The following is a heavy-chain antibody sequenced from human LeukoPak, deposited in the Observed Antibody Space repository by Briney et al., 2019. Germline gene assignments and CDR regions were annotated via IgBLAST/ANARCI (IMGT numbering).Heavy chain of an antibody. CDR1: GYTFTGYY. D-gene: IGHD5-12*01. J-gene: IGHJ3*02. CDR3: ARGGGRGHSGYVGGDAFDI. V-gene: IGHV1-2*02. Sequence: ASVKVSCKASGYTFTGYYMHWVRQAPGQGLEWMGWINPNSGGTNYARKFQGRVTMTRDTSISTAYMELSRLRSDDTAVYYCARGGGRGHSGYVGGDAFDIWGQGTMVTVSS. CDR2: INPNSGGT.